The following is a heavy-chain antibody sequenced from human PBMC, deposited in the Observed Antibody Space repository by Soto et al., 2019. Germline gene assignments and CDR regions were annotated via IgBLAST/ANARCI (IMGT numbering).Heavy chain of an antibody. D-gene: IGHD3-3*01. CDR2: INPSGGST. CDR3: ARGTGPGLFYDFWSALEGYYYGMDV. J-gene: IGHJ6*02. CDR1: GYTFTSYY. V-gene: IGHV1-46*01. Sequence: ASVKVSCKASGYTFTSYYMHWVRQAPGQGLEWMGIINPSGGSTSYAQKFQGRVTMTRDTSTSTVYMELSSLRSEDTAVYYCARGTGPGLFYDFWSALEGYYYGMDVWGQGTTVTVSS.